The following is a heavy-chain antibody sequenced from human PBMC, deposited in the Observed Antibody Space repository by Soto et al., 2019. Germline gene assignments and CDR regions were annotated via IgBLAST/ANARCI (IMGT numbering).Heavy chain of an antibody. CDR2: ISGSGGST. J-gene: IGHJ3*02. Sequence: PGGSLRLSCAASGFTFSSYAMSWVRQAPGKGLEWVSAISGSGGSTYYADSVKGRFTISRDNSKNTLYLQMNGLRAEDTAVYYCANFGIEQWLATHDAFDIWGQGTMVTVSS. CDR3: ANFGIEQWLATHDAFDI. V-gene: IGHV3-23*01. D-gene: IGHD6-19*01. CDR1: GFTFSSYA.